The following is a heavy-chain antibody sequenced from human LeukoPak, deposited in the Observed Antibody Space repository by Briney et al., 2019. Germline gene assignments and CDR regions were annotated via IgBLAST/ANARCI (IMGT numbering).Heavy chain of an antibody. CDR1: GFPFSGYW. CDR2: INQEGSTQ. V-gene: IGHV3-7*01. CDR3: SRSLDY. Sequence: PGGSLRLSCAASGFPFSGYWMDWVRLAPGKGMEWVANINQEGSTQCYAASVKGRFTISRDNAKSSLYLQMNILRAEDTAVYYCSRSLDYLGQGALVTVSS. J-gene: IGHJ4*02.